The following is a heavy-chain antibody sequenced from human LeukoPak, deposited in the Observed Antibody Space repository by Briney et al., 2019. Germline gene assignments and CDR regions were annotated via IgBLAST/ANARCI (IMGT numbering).Heavy chain of an antibody. CDR3: AKDPSGSYRGEDY. V-gene: IGHV3-74*01. Sequence: GGSLRLSCAASGVTFSSYWMHWVRQAPGKGLVWVSRINSDGSSTSYADPVKGRFTISRDSSKNTLSLPMNSLRAEDTAVYYCAKDPSGSYRGEDYWGQGTLVTVSS. D-gene: IGHD1-26*01. J-gene: IGHJ4*02. CDR1: GVTFSSYW. CDR2: INSDGSST.